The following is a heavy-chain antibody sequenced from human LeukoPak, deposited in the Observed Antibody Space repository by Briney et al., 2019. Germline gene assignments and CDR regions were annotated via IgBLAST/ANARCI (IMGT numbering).Heavy chain of an antibody. D-gene: IGHD1-20*01. CDR3: ARSPYDWNYGDY. V-gene: IGHV3-23*01. J-gene: IGHJ4*02. CDR1: GFTLSSYS. Sequence: GGSLRLSCAASGFTLSSYSMNWVRQAPGKGLEWVSAISGSGGSTYYADSVKGRFTISRDNSKNTLYLQMNSLRAEDTAVYYCARSPYDWNYGDYWGQGTLVTVSS. CDR2: ISGSGGST.